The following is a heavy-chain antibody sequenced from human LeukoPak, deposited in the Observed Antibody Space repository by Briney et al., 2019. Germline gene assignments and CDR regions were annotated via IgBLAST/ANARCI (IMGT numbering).Heavy chain of an antibody. CDR3: ARDSMVRGVTSRGGY. V-gene: IGHV3-66*01. D-gene: IGHD3-10*01. CDR2: IYSGGST. CDR1: GFTVSSNY. J-gene: IGHJ4*02. Sequence: GGSLRLSCAASGFTVSSNYMSWVRQAPGKGLEWVSVIYSGGSTYYADSVKGRFTISRDNSKNTLYLQMNSLRAEDTAVYYCARDSMVRGVTSRGGYWGQGTLVTVSS.